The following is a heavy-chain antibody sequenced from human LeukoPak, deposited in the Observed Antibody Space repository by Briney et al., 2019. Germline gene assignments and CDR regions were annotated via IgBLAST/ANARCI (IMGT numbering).Heavy chain of an antibody. D-gene: IGHD4-17*01. V-gene: IGHV1-8*01. J-gene: IGHJ4*02. Sequence: ASVKVSCKTSGYTFTTYDINWVRQATGQGLEWMGWMNPNSGYTGFAQKFQGRVTMTRDTSTSTAYTELNSLRSEDTAVYYCVRVYGAIDYWGQGTLVTVSS. CDR3: VRVYGAIDY. CDR2: MNPNSGYT. CDR1: GYTFTTYD.